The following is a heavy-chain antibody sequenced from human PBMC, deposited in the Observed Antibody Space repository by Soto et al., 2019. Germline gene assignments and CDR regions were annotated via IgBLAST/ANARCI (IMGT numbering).Heavy chain of an antibody. CDR1: GYTLNTYY. V-gene: IGHV1-46*02. D-gene: IGHD2-21*02. CDR3: SRRGHIAVVTDSFDY. CDR2: IHPSGGGS. J-gene: IGHJ4*02. Sequence: QVQLVQSGAEVKKPGASVKVSCKPSGYTLNTYYLHWVRQAPGQGLEWMGIIHPSGGGSTYAQKCLDRVTMARATATRTVFMELSSLRSADPAVYYCSRRGHIAVVTDSFDYWCQGTLVTVSS.